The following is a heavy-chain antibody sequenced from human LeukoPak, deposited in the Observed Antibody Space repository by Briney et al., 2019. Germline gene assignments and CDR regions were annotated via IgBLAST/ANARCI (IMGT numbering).Heavy chain of an antibody. J-gene: IGHJ1*01. CDR3: ARDSIEGVFGVVTMEYFQH. V-gene: IGHV3-21*01. Sequence: PGGSLRLSCAASGFTFSSYSMNWVRQAPGKGLEWVSSISSSSSYIYYADSVKGRFTISRDNAKNSLYLQKNSLRAEDTAVYYCARDSIEGVFGVVTMEYFQHWGQGTLVTVSS. CDR1: GFTFSSYS. CDR2: ISSSSSYI. D-gene: IGHD3-3*01.